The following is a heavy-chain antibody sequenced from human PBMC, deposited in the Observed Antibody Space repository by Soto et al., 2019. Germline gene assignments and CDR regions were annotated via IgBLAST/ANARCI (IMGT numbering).Heavy chain of an antibody. J-gene: IGHJ4*02. V-gene: IGHV4-30-2*01. CDR1: GGSINSGGYS. D-gene: IGHD3-9*01. CDR2: IYHTGTT. CDR3: ARGMAEEQIFYYFDY. Sequence: SETLSLTCTVSGGSINSGGYSWTWIRQPPGKGLEWIGFIYHTGTTYYNPSLKSRVTISVDRSKNQFSLKLNSVTAADTAVYYCARGMAEEQIFYYFDYWGQGALVTVSS.